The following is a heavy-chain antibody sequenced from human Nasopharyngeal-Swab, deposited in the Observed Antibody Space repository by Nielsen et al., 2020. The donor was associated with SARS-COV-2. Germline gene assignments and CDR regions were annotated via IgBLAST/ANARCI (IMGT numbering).Heavy chain of an antibody. CDR2: IYYSGST. CDR3: AREGSSSYSTRDYYYYYMDV. Sequence: RQAPGKGLEWIGNIYYSGSTNYNPSLKSRVTISVDASKDQFSLKLSSGTAADTAVYYYAREGSSSYSTRDYYYYYMDVWGKGTTVTVSS. D-gene: IGHD6-13*01. J-gene: IGHJ6*03. V-gene: IGHV4-59*01.